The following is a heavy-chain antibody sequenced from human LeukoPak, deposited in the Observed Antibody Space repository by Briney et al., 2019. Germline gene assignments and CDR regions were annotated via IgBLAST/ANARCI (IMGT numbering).Heavy chain of an antibody. V-gene: IGHV4-34*01. CDR3: ARRVVRGPFDY. CDR1: GGSFSGYY. CDR2: INHSGST. D-gene: IGHD3-10*01. Sequence: PSETLSLTCAVYGGSFSGYYWSWIRQPPGKGLEWIGEINHSGSTNYNPSLKSRVTISVDTSKNQFSLKLSSVTAADTAVYYCARRVVRGPFDYWGQGTLVTVSS. J-gene: IGHJ4*02.